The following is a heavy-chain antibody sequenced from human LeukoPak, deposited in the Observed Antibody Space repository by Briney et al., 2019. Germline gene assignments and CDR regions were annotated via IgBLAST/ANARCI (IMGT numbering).Heavy chain of an antibody. CDR2: IIPILGIA. Sequence: EASVKVSCKASGGTFSSYAISWVRQAPGQGLEWMGRIIPILGIANYAQKFQGRVTITADKSTSTAYMELSSLRSEDTAVYYCAREWGEPKAFDYWGQGTLVTVSS. J-gene: IGHJ4*02. V-gene: IGHV1-69*04. CDR3: AREWGEPKAFDY. D-gene: IGHD3-16*01. CDR1: GGTFSSYA.